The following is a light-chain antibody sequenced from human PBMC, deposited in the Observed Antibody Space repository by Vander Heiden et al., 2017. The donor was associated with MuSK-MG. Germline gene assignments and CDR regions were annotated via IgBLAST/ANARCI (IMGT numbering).Light chain of an antibody. V-gene: IGKV1-33*01. CDR1: QDISNY. CDR2: DAS. J-gene: IGKJ2*01. Sequence: DIQMTQSPSSLSASVGDRVTITCQASQDISNYLNWYQQKPGKAPKLLIYDASNLETGVPSRFSRSGAGADFTFTISRLHPEDVATYYCQQYDTLLYTFGQGTKVEIK. CDR3: QQYDTLLYT.